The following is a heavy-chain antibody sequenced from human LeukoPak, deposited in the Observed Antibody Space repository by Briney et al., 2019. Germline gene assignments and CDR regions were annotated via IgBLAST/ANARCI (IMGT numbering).Heavy chain of an antibody. Sequence: ASVKVSCKASGYTFTGYYMHWVRQAPGQGLEWMGWINPNSGGTNYAQKFQGRVTTTRDTSISTAYMELSRLRSDDTAVYYCARGPAGSSSWTSKPQGGFDYWGQGTLVTVSS. D-gene: IGHD6-13*01. V-gene: IGHV1-2*02. CDR3: ARGPAGSSSWTSKPQGGFDY. J-gene: IGHJ4*02. CDR1: GYTFTGYY. CDR2: INPNSGGT.